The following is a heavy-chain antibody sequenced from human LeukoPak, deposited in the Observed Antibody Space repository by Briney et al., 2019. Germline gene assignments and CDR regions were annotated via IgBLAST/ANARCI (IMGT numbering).Heavy chain of an antibody. CDR2: ISSTGSYI. CDR1: GFTFSSYS. Sequence: GGSRRLSCAASGFTFSSYSINWVRQARGGGLEWVSSISSTGSYIYYTDSRKGPFTISTDNAENSLYLQMNSLRAEDTAVYMRAQDSCSGYRCYSRNLWGERTLVTVST. CDR3: AQDSCSGYRCYSRNL. V-gene: IGHV3-21*01. J-gene: IGHJ5*02. D-gene: IGHD2-15*01.